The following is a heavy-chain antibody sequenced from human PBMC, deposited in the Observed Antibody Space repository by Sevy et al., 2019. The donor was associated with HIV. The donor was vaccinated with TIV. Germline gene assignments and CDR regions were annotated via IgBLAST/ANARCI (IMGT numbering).Heavy chain of an antibody. J-gene: IGHJ3*02. CDR3: ARDLDGGNWGHAFDI. Sequence: GGSLRLSCAASGFTFSSYRMNWVRQAPGKGLEWVSYISSSSSTIYYADSVKGRFTISRDNAKNSLYLQMNSLRDEDTAVYYCARDLDGGNWGHAFDIWGQGAMVTVSS. CDR1: GFTFSSYR. CDR2: ISSSSSTI. D-gene: IGHD7-27*01. V-gene: IGHV3-48*02.